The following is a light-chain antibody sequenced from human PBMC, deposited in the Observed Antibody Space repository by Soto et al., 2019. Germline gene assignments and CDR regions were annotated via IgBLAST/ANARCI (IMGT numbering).Light chain of an antibody. CDR2: EVS. Sequence: QSALTQPASVSGSPGQSITISCTRTSSDVGSYNLVSWYQQHPGKAPKLMIYEVSKRPSGVSNRFSGSKSGNTASLTISGLQAEDEADYYCCSYAGSSISYVFGTGTKVTVL. CDR1: SSDVGSYNL. V-gene: IGLV2-23*02. CDR3: CSYAGSSISYV. J-gene: IGLJ1*01.